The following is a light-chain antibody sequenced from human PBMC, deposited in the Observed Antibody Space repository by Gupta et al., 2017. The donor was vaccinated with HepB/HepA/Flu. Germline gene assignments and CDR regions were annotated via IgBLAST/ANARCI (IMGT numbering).Light chain of an antibody. V-gene: IGKV1-5*03. Sequence: DIQMTQSPSTLSASVGDRVPITCRASQTISGRLAWYQQKPGQVPKLLIYKASSLESGVPSRFSGSGSGTEFALTISGLQPDDFATYYCQQYDTYSTFGRGTELEIE. J-gene: IGKJ2*01. CDR2: KAS. CDR1: QTISGR. CDR3: QQYDTYST.